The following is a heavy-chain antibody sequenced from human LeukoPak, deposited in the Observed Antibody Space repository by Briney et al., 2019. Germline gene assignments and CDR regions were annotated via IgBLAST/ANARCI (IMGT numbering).Heavy chain of an antibody. CDR2: IIPILGIA. V-gene: IGHV1-69*04. J-gene: IGHJ4*02. Sequence: GSSVKVSCKASGGTFSSYAISWVRQAPGQGLEWMGRIIPILGIANYAQKFRGRVTITADKSTSTAYMELSSLRSEDTAVYYCARFDYVNYVDYWGQGTLVTVSS. CDR1: GGTFSSYA. CDR3: ARFDYVNYVDY. D-gene: IGHD3-16*01.